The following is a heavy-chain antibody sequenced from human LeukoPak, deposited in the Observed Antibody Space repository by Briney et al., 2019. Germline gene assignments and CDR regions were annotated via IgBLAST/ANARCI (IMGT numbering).Heavy chain of an antibody. Sequence: SVKVSCKASGGTFSSYAISWVRQAPGQGLEWMGGIIPIFGTANYAQKFQGRVTITADKSTSTAYMELSSLRSEGTAVYYCATSGLRGVTMGVYYFDYWGQGTLVTVSS. CDR3: ATSGLRGVTMGVYYFDY. V-gene: IGHV1-69*06. D-gene: IGHD3-10*01. J-gene: IGHJ4*02. CDR2: IIPIFGTA. CDR1: GGTFSSYA.